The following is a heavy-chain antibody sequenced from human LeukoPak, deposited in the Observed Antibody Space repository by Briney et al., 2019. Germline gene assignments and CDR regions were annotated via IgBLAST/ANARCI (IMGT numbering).Heavy chain of an antibody. Sequence: GGSLRLSCAASGLTFTDFWMHWVRQPPGKGLVWVALVKGDGRTTIYADSVKGRFTISRDNAKNTLYLQMNSLKADDSGVYYCATGHSYGYDYWGQGVLVTVSS. D-gene: IGHD5-18*01. CDR3: ATGHSYGYDY. CDR1: GLTFTDFW. J-gene: IGHJ4*02. CDR2: VKGDGRTT. V-gene: IGHV3-74*01.